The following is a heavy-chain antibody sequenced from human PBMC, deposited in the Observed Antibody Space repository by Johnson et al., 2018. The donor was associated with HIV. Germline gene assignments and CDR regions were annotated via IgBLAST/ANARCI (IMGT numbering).Heavy chain of an antibody. CDR3: ARDLTEYSSSADAFDI. V-gene: IGHV3-30*02. CDR2: IRFDGSTK. J-gene: IGHJ3*02. Sequence: QVQLVESGGGLVQPGGSLRLSCAASGFTFSSFGMHWVRQAPGKGLEWVAFIRFDGSTKNYADSVKGRFTISRDNAKNSLYLQMNSLRAEDTAVYYCARDLTEYSSSADAFDIWGQGTMVTVSS. D-gene: IGHD6-6*01. CDR1: GFTFSSFG.